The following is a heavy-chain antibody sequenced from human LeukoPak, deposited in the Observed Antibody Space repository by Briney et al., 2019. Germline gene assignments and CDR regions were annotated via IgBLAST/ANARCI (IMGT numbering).Heavy chain of an antibody. J-gene: IGHJ4*02. Sequence: SETLSLTCTVSGGSISSYYWSWIRQPPGKGLEWIGYIYYSGSTNYNPSLKSRVTISVDTSKNQFSLKLSSVTAADTAVYYCARATRALYCSSTSCHYYFDYWGQGTLVTVSS. CDR3: ARATRALYCSSTSCHYYFDY. CDR1: GGSISSYY. V-gene: IGHV4-59*08. D-gene: IGHD2-2*01. CDR2: IYYSGST.